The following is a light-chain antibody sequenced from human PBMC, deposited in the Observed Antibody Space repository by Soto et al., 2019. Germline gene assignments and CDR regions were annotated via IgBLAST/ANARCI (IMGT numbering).Light chain of an antibody. V-gene: IGKV4-1*01. J-gene: IGKJ2*01. Sequence: DFVLTQSPDSLDVSLGETATISCKTSRSALFSASNKNYIAWYQRRPGQPLKLLFYWASTRASGVSDRFSGSGPGTDFTLTISSLQPEDAAVYYCQQYFSIPMFTFAQETKLQI. CDR1: RSALFSASNKNY. CDR2: WAS. CDR3: QQYFSIPMFT.